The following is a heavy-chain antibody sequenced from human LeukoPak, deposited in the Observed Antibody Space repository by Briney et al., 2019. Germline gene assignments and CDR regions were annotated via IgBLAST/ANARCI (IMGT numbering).Heavy chain of an antibody. CDR3: ARASIAAAGTWGWFDP. J-gene: IGHJ5*02. V-gene: IGHV4-39*07. CDR1: DDSITSPSYY. D-gene: IGHD6-13*01. Sequence: SETLSLTCTVSDDSITSPSYYWGWIRQPPGKGLEWIGEIYHSGSTNYNPSLKSRVTISVDKSKNQFSLKLSSVTAADTAVYYCARASIAAAGTWGWFDPWGQGTLVTVSS. CDR2: IYHSGST.